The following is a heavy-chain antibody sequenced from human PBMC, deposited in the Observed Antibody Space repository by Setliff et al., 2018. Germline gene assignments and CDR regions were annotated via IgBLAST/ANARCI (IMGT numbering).Heavy chain of an antibody. J-gene: IGHJ4*02. V-gene: IGHV4-4*02. Sequence: PSETLSLTCAVSGDSISNDYWWSWVRQPPERELEWIGEINQRGTTNYNPPLKRRATISVDNSKNQFPLNLNSVTVADTAVYFCARGVRTGHLDSWGQGTLVTVSS. CDR3: ARGVRTGHLDS. D-gene: IGHD1-1*01. CDR2: INQRGTT. CDR1: GDSISNDYW.